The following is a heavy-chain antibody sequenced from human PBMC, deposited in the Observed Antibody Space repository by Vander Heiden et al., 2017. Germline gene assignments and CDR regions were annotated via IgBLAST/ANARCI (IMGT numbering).Heavy chain of an antibody. J-gene: IGHJ3*02. D-gene: IGHD2-2*01. CDR2: INSDGSST. CDR1: GFTFSRFW. V-gene: IGHV3-74*03. Sequence: EVRLEESGEGLVQPGGSLRLSCSASGFTFSRFWMHWVRQAPGKGLVWVSRINSDGSSTMYADTVKGRFTISRDNAKNTVYLQMNSLRADDTAIYYCARESAVERIAFDIWGQGTMVTVSS. CDR3: ARESAVERIAFDI.